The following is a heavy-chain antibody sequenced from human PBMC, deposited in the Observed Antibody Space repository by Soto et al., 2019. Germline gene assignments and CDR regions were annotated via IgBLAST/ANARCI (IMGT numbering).Heavy chain of an antibody. D-gene: IGHD5-12*01. Sequence: ASVKVSCKASGGTFSSYAISWVRQAPGQGLEWMGWIIPIIGKTNYAQKFQGRVTMTTDTSTSTAYMELRSLRSDDTAVYYCARDSLVATDLFDYWGQGTLVTVSS. CDR3: ARDSLVATDLFDY. CDR2: IIPIIGKT. V-gene: IGHV1-18*01. CDR1: GGTFSSYA. J-gene: IGHJ4*02.